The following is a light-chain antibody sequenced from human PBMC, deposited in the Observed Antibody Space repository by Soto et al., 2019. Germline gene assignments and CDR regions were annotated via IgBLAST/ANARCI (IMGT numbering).Light chain of an antibody. CDR2: ATS. CDR1: QDVLTN. V-gene: IGKV3-20*01. Sequence: TQSPATLSVSPGERATLSCRASQDVLTNLAWYQQKPVQAPRLLIYATSSRATGIPDRFSGSGSGTDFTLTISRLEPEDFAVYYCQQYGRSGTFGQGTKVDI. CDR3: QQYGRSGT. J-gene: IGKJ1*01.